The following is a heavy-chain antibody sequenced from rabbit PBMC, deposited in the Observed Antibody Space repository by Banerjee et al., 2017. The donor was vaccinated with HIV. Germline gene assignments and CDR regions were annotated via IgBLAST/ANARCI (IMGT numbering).Heavy chain of an antibody. CDR3: ARALYSVITYYNL. CDR2: IYGGSSGST. J-gene: IGHJ4*01. CDR1: GFSFSSSYW. V-gene: IGHV1S40*01. D-gene: IGHD8-1*01. Sequence: QSLEESGGDLVKPGASLTLTCTASGFSFSSSYWICWVRQAPGKGLEWIACIYGGSSGSTYYASWAKGRFTISKTSSTTVTLQMTSLTAADTATYFCARALYSVITYYNLWGPGTLVTVS.